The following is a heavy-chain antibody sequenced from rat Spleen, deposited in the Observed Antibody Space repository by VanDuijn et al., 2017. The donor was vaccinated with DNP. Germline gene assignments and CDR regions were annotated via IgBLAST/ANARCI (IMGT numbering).Heavy chain of an antibody. J-gene: IGHJ2*01. D-gene: IGHD4-3*01. CDR3: AKGGNFGGFDS. CDR2: INTDGGST. V-gene: IGHV5S13*01. Sequence: EVQLVESGGGLVQPGGSLKLSCAASGFTFSYYGMAWVRQAPKKGLEWVASINTDGGSTYYPDSVKGRFTISRSNAENTVYLEMNSVRSEDTAYYYCAKGGNFGGFDSWGQGVMVTVSS. CDR1: GFTFSYYG.